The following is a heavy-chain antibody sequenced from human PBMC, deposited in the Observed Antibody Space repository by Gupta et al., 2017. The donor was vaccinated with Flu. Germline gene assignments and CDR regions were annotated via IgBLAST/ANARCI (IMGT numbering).Heavy chain of an antibody. V-gene: IGHV4-4*02. J-gene: IGHJ4*02. CDR1: GGSISSSNW. Sequence: VQLQESGPGLVKPSGTLSLTCAVPGGSISSSNWWSWVRQPPGKGLEWIGEIYHSGSTNYNPSLKSRVTISVDKSKNQFSLKLSSVTAADTAVYYCARGPVDTAMVTNPYYFDYWGQGTLVTVSS. CDR3: ARGPVDTAMVTNPYYFDY. D-gene: IGHD5-18*01. CDR2: IYHSGST.